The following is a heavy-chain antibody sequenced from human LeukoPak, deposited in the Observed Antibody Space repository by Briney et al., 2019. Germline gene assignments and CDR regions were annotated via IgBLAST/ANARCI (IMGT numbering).Heavy chain of an antibody. CDR1: GYTFTSYG. Sequence: ASVKVSCKASGYTFTSYGISWVRQAPRQGLEWMGWISAYNGNTNYAQKLQGRVTMTTDTSTSTAYMELRSLRSDDTAVYYCARDSGDGYNDDAFDIWGQGTMVTVSS. J-gene: IGHJ3*02. CDR2: ISAYNGNT. D-gene: IGHD5-24*01. CDR3: ARDSGDGYNDDAFDI. V-gene: IGHV1-18*01.